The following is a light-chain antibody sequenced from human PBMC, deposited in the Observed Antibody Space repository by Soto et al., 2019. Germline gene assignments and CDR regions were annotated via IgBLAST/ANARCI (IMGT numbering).Light chain of an antibody. CDR3: QQYGISSHT. J-gene: IGKJ2*01. CDR1: QSISSGY. Sequence: EVVLTQSPGTLSLSRGERATLSCRASQSISSGYLAWYQQRPGQAPRLLIHGASSRATGIPDRFSGSGSGTDFTLTISRLEPEDFAVYYCQQYGISSHTFGQGTKLEIK. V-gene: IGKV3-20*01. CDR2: GAS.